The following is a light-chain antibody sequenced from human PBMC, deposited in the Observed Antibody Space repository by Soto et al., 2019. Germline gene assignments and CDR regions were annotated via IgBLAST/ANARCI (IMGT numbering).Light chain of an antibody. CDR1: QSIDSW. CDR2: KAS. J-gene: IGKJ1*01. V-gene: IGKV1-5*03. Sequence: DIQMTQSPSTMSASVGDRVTITCRASQSIDSWLARYQQKPGKAPKFLMYKASNLESGVPVRFSGSGSETEFTLTISSLQPDAFASYYCQPYKSYPRTFGQGTKVELK. CDR3: QPYKSYPRT.